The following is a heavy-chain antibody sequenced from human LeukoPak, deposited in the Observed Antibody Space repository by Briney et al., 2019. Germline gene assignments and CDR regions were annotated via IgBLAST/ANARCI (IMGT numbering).Heavy chain of an antibody. J-gene: IGHJ4*02. CDR2: IKEDGSED. V-gene: IGHV3-7*01. Sequence: GGSLRLSCAASGFTFSSYRMSWVRQAPGKGLEWVANIKEDGSEDYYADSVKGRFAISKDNAKNSLYLQMNSLRAEDTAMYYCARDADGYEDWGQGTLVTVSS. CDR3: ARDADGYED. CDR1: GFTFSSYR. D-gene: IGHD5-18*01.